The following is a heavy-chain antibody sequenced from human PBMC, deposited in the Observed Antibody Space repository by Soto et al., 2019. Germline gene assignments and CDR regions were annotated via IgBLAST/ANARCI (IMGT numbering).Heavy chain of an antibody. D-gene: IGHD2-15*01. CDR3: ARDTPRGVGYAFDI. J-gene: IGHJ3*02. CDR2: ISYDGSNT. V-gene: IGHV3-30-3*01. Sequence: PGGSLRLSCAASGFTFSSYAMHWVRQAPGKGLEWVAVISYDGSNTYYADPVKGRFTISRDNTNNTLYPQMNSLRAEDTAVYYCARDTPRGVGYAFDIWGQGTMVTVSS. CDR1: GFTFSSYA.